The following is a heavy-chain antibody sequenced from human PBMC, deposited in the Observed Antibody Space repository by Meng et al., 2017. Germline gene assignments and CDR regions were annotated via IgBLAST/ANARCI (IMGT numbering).Heavy chain of an antibody. CDR3: ARGRRPNWFDP. V-gene: IGHV4-59*01. J-gene: IGHJ5*02. D-gene: IGHD5-24*01. Sequence: SETLSLTCTVSGGSISSYYWSWTRQPPGKGLEWIGYIYYSGSTNYNPSLKSRVTISVDTSKNQFSLKLSSVTAADTAVYYCARGRRPNWFDPWGQGTLVTVSS. CDR1: GGSISSYY. CDR2: IYYSGST.